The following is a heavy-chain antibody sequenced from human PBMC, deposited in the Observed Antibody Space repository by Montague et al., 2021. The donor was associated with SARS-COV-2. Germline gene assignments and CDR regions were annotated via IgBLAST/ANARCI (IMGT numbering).Heavy chain of an antibody. CDR1: GFTFSSYS. J-gene: IGHJ6*02. CDR3: ASDQQLVLGYYYGMDV. Sequence: SLRLSCPASGFTFSSYSMNWVRQAPGKGLEWVAAIRSSRSYIYYADSVKGRFTISRDNAKNSLYLQMNSLRAEDTAVYYCASDQQLVLGYYYGMDVWGQGTTVTVSS. CDR2: IRSSRSYI. V-gene: IGHV3-21*01. D-gene: IGHD6-13*01.